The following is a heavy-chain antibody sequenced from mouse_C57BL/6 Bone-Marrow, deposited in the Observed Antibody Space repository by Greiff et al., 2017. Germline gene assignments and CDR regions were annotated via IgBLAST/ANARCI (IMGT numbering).Heavy chain of an antibody. CDR2: IDPSDSYT. CDR1: GYTFTSYW. J-gene: IGHJ4*01. V-gene: IGHV1-69*01. CDR3: ARGCFYAMDY. Sequence: QVQLQQPGAELVMPGASVKLSCKASGYTFTSYWMHWVKQRPGQGLEWIGEIDPSDSYTNYNQKFKGKSTLTVDKSSSTAYMQLSSLTSEDSAVYYCARGCFYAMDYWGQGTSVTVSS.